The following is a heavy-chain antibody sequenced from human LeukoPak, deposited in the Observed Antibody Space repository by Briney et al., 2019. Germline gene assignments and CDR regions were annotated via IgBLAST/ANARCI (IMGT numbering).Heavy chain of an antibody. CDR1: GGSISSSSYY. Sequence: SETLSLTCTVSGGSISSSSYYWGWIRQPPGKGLEWIGSIYYSGSTYYNPSLKSRVTISVDTSKNQFSLKLSSVTAADTAVYYCARYASSLDYWGQGTLVTVSP. D-gene: IGHD2-2*01. V-gene: IGHV4-39*01. J-gene: IGHJ4*02. CDR3: ARYASSLDY. CDR2: IYYSGST.